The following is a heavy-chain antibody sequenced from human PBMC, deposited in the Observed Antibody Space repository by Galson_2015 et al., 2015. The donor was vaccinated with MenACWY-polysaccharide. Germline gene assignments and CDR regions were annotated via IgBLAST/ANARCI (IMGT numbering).Heavy chain of an antibody. V-gene: IGHV3-23*01. CDR1: GFTFSSYV. Sequence: SLRLSCAVSGFTFSSYVMSWVRQAPGRGLEWVSRITDSGSSTYYVDSVEGRFTISRDNSKNTLFLQMNSLRADDTAVYYCAKGGREVDNWLDPWGQGALVTVSS. CDR2: ITDSGSST. D-gene: IGHD1-26*01. CDR3: AKGGREVDNWLDP. J-gene: IGHJ5*02.